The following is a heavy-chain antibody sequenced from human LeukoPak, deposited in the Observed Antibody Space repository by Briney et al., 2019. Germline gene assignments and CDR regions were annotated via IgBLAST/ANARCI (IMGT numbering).Heavy chain of an antibody. D-gene: IGHD1-26*01. V-gene: IGHV1-2*02. CDR3: ARARALGIVGATTPYY. Sequence: GASVKVSCKASGYTFTGHYIHWVRQAPGQGLEWMGWINPNSGGTSCAQKFQGRVTMTRDTSISTAYMELSRLRSDDTAVYYCARARALGIVGATTPYYWGQGTLVTVSS. CDR2: INPNSGGT. J-gene: IGHJ4*02. CDR1: GYTFTGHY.